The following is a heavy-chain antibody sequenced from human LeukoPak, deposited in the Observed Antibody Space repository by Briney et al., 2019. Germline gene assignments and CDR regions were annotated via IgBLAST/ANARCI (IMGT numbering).Heavy chain of an antibody. CDR2: LNPNSGDT. Sequence: ASVNVSRKPSGYTFTSYYMHWVRQPPGQGLEWMGWLNPNSGDTNQPQTVQGRGNITKDTSIRTAYMALSDLRSADTAVYYWARGRNIEMTTMSGGSDYWGQGTLVTVSS. D-gene: IGHD5-24*01. CDR3: ARGRNIEMTTMSGGSDY. CDR1: GYTFTSYY. J-gene: IGHJ4*02. V-gene: IGHV1-2*02.